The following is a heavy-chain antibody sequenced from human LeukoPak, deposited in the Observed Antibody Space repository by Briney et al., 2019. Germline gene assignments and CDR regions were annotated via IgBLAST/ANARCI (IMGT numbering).Heavy chain of an antibody. V-gene: IGHV4-59*01. CDR2: IYYSGST. CDR3: ARARGCSSTSCLGADAFDI. CDR1: GGSISSYY. J-gene: IGHJ3*02. D-gene: IGHD2-2*01. Sequence: SETLSLTCTVSGGSISSYYWSWIRQPPGKGLEWIGYIYYSGSTNYNPSLKSRVTISVDTSKNQFSLKLSSVTAADTAVYYCARARGCSSTSCLGADAFDIWGQGTMVTVSS.